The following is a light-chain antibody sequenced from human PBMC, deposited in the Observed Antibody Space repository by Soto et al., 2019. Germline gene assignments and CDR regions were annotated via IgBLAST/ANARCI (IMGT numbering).Light chain of an antibody. CDR1: QSVGSSY. J-gene: IGKJ1*01. V-gene: IGKV3-20*01. Sequence: EVVLTQSPGTLSLSPGERATLSCRASQSVGSSYLAWYQQKPGQAPRVLIYGTSSRATGIPDRFSGSGSGTDFTLTISRLEPEDFAVYYCQQSTTSSWTFGQGTKVEIE. CDR2: GTS. CDR3: QQSTTSSWT.